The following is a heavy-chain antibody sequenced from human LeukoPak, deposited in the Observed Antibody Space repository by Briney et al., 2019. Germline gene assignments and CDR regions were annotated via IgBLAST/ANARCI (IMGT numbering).Heavy chain of an antibody. D-gene: IGHD6-19*01. CDR1: GGSITNYY. Sequence: SETLSLTCSVSGGSITNYYWTWIRQPPGKGLEWIGYIYYSGSTNYNPSLKSRVTISVDTSKNQFSLKLSSVTAADTAVYYCARGQTGIAVAGFWGQGTLVTVSS. CDR2: IYYSGST. J-gene: IGHJ4*02. CDR3: ARGQTGIAVAGF. V-gene: IGHV4-59*01.